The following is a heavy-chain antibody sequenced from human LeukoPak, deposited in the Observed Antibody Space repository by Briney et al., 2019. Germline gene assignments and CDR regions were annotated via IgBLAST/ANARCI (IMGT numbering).Heavy chain of an antibody. CDR1: GGSVSSGSYY. J-gene: IGHJ6*04. CDR3: AYTMVRGVSPIYYYGMDV. D-gene: IGHD3-10*01. Sequence: PSETLSLTCTVSGGSVSSGSYYWSWIRQPPGKGLEWIGYIYYGGSTNYHPSLKSRVTISVDTSKNQFSLKLSSVTAADTAVYYCAYTMVRGVSPIYYYGMDVWGKGTTVTVSS. V-gene: IGHV4-61*01. CDR2: IYYGGST.